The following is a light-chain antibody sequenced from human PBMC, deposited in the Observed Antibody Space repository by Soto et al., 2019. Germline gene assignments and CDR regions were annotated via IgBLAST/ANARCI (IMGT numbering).Light chain of an antibody. V-gene: IGLV3-1*01. CDR3: QAWDSSNVV. J-gene: IGLJ2*01. CDR2: QDN. CDR1: KLGDKY. Sequence: SYELTQPPSVSVSPGQTASITCSGDKLGDKYACWYQQKPGQSPGLVIYQDNKRPSGIPERFSGSNSGNTATLTISGTQAMDEADYYCQAWDSSNVVFGGGTKLTVL.